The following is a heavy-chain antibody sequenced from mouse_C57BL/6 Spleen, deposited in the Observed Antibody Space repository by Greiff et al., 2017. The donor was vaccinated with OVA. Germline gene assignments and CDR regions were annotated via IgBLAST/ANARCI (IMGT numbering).Heavy chain of an antibody. V-gene: IGHV5-4*01. Sequence: EVHLVESGGGLVKPGGSLKLSCAASGFTFSSYAMSWVRQTPEKRLEWVATISDGGSYTYYPDNVKGRFTITRDNAKNNLYLQMSHMKSEDTAMYYCARDRDYDERAFDYWGQGTTLTVSS. CDR2: ISDGGSYT. D-gene: IGHD2-4*01. J-gene: IGHJ2*01. CDR3: ARDRDYDERAFDY. CDR1: GFTFSSYA.